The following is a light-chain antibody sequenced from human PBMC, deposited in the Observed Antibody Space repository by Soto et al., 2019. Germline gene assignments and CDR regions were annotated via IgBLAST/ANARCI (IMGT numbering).Light chain of an antibody. CDR3: SSYADSTNLLV. V-gene: IGLV2-8*01. CDR1: SSDVGGYSY. CDR2: EVS. J-gene: IGLJ1*01. Sequence: QSVLTQPPSASGSPGQSVTISCTGTSSDVGGYSYVSWYQHHPGKVPKLIIYEVSRRPSGVPDRFYASKSGNTASLTVSGLQAEDEADYYCSSYADSTNLLVFGTGTRSPS.